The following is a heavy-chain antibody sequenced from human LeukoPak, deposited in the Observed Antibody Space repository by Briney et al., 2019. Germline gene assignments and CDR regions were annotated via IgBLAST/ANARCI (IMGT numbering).Heavy chain of an antibody. CDR1: GGSFSDYY. V-gene: IGHV4-34*01. CDR3: ATIVGAPRHFDS. D-gene: IGHD1-26*01. J-gene: IGHJ4*02. Sequence: PSETLSLTCAVYGGSFSDYYWSWIRQPPGKGLEWIGEINHSGSTNYNPSLKSRVTTSVDKSKNQFSLKVSSVTAADTAVYYCATIVGAPRHFDSWGQETLVTVSS. CDR2: INHSGST.